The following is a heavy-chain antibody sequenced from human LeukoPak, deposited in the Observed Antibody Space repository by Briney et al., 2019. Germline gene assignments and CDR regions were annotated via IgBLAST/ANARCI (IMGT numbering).Heavy chain of an antibody. V-gene: IGHV1-2*02. D-gene: IGHD2-2*01. CDR1: GYIFSYYY. CDR2: INPNSGGT. Sequence: ASVKVSCKASGYIFSYYYIHWVRQAPGQGLEWMGWINPNSGGTNYAQKFQGRVTMTRDTSISTAYMEVSRLRSDDTAVYYCARDSYGVVVPAAAPAYWGQGTLVTVSS. CDR3: ARDSYGVVVPAAAPAY. J-gene: IGHJ4*02.